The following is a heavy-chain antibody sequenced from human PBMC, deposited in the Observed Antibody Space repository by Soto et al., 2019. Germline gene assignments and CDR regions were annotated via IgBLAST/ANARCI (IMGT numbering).Heavy chain of an antibody. V-gene: IGHV1-18*01. CDR3: ARERTLGYCISTSCQFYAMDV. CDR2: ISAYNGNT. Sequence: QVQLVQSGAEVKKPGASVKVSCKASGYTFTSYGISWVRQAPGQGLEWMGWISAYNGNTNYAQKLQGRVTMTTDTSTSTAYMELRSLRSDDTAVYYCARERTLGYCISTSCQFYAMDVWGQGTTVTVSS. CDR1: GYTFTSYG. D-gene: IGHD2-2*01. J-gene: IGHJ6*02.